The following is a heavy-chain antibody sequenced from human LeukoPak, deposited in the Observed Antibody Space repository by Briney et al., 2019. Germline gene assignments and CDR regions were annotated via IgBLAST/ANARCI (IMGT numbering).Heavy chain of an antibody. CDR2: INSDGSRT. CDR1: GFTFSSYW. V-gene: IGHV3-74*01. J-gene: IGHJ4*02. CDR3: ARGGPSSGANY. Sequence: GGSLRLSCAASGFTFSSYWMPWVRQAPGKGLVRVSRINSDGSRTDYADSVKGRFTISRDNAKNTLYVQMNSLRAEDTAVYYCARGGPSSGANYWGQGTLVTVSS. D-gene: IGHD6-19*01.